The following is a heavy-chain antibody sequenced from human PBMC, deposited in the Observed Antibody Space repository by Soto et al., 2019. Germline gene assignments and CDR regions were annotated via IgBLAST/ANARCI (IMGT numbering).Heavy chain of an antibody. CDR1: GFSLSTPGEG. CDR2: IYWNDDK. D-gene: IGHD6-6*01. Sequence: QITLKESGPTLVKPKQTLTLTCTFSGFSLSTPGEGVGWIRQPPGKALEWLAVIYWNDDKSYSPSLKSRLTISKDTSKKQVVLTMMNMAPVDTGTYYCAQVDDVAALFAYLGQGTLVTVSS. CDR3: AQVDDVAALFAY. V-gene: IGHV2-5*01. J-gene: IGHJ4*02.